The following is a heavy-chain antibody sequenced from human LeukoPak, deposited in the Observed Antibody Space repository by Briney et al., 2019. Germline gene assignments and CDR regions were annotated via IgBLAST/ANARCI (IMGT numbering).Heavy chain of an antibody. CDR3: AKDGSSGYGGDNWFDP. J-gene: IGHJ5*02. CDR1: GFTFSNYG. CDR2: IWSDGSSK. V-gene: IGHV3-30*02. D-gene: IGHD5-12*01. Sequence: GGSLSLSCAASGFTFSNYGMHWVRQAPGKGLEWVTFIWSDGSSKYYADSVKGRFTISRDNAKNSLYLQMNSLRAEDTALYYCAKDGSSGYGGDNWFDPWGEGTLVTVSS.